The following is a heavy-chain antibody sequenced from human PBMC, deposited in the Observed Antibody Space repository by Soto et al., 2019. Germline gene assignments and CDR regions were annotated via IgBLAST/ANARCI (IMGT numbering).Heavy chain of an antibody. CDR2: FTSGGST. J-gene: IGHJ4*02. CDR1: GFIFSNYA. Sequence: EVQLLASGGDLVQPGGSLRLSCAASGFIFSNYAMTWVRQAPGKGPEWVSTFTSGGSTYYRDTVKGRFTISRDNSKNPLYLQMNSLRAEDTAVYYCARTDKYNSQSSGWANRFDYWGQGTLVTVSS. V-gene: IGHV3-23*01. D-gene: IGHD6-19*01. CDR3: ARTDKYNSQSSGWANRFDY.